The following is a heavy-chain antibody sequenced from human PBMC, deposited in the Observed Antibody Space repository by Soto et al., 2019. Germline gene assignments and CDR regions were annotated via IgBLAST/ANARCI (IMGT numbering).Heavy chain of an antibody. Sequence: GGSLRVSCAASGFTFSSYAMHWVRQAPGKGLEWVAVISYDGSNKYYADSVKGRFTISRDNSKNTLYLQMNSLRAEDTAVYYCARQCIAARPNPLDYWGQGTLVSVSS. J-gene: IGHJ4*02. D-gene: IGHD6-6*01. CDR2: ISYDGSNK. V-gene: IGHV3-30-3*01. CDR3: ARQCIAARPNPLDY. CDR1: GFTFSSYA.